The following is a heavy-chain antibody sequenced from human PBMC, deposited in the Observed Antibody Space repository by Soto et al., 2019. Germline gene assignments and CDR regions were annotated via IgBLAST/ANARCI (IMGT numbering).Heavy chain of an antibody. Sequence: QVQLQQWGAGLLKPSETLSLTCAVYGGSFSGYYWSWIRQPPGKGLEWIGEINHSGSTNYNPSLKSRGTISVDTSKNQFSLTLSSVTAADTAVYYCARVLAWSGYGGLDPWGQGTLVTVSS. D-gene: IGHD3-3*01. J-gene: IGHJ5*02. V-gene: IGHV4-34*01. CDR2: INHSGST. CDR1: GGSFSGYY. CDR3: ARVLAWSGYGGLDP.